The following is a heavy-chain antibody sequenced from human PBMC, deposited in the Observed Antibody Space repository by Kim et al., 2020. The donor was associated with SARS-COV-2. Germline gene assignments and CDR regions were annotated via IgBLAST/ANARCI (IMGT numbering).Heavy chain of an antibody. J-gene: IGHJ4*02. CDR1: GFTFRNYG. CDR3: ARGMPPYRAAAGDH. V-gene: IGHV3-33*01. Sequence: GGSLRLSCEASGFTFRNYGMHWVRQAPGKGLEWVAVIWYDGSHQYYGDSVKGRFTVSRDNSKITLYLQMNNLRVEDTALYYCARGMPPYRAAAGDHWGQGTLVTVSS. D-gene: IGHD6-13*01. CDR2: IWYDGSHQ.